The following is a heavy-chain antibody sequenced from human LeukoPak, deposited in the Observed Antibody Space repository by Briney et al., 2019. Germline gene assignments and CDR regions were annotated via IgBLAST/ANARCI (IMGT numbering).Heavy chain of an antibody. V-gene: IGHV4-59*01. CDR3: ARGSTRYEA. D-gene: IGHD2-2*01. Sequence: SETLSLTCTVSGGSLTGYYWSWIRQPPGKGLEWIGYIYGSGSTDYNPSLKSRVTISIDTSKNQLYLKVTSVTAADTAVYYCARGSTRYEAWGQGTLVTVSS. CDR1: GGSLTGYY. CDR2: IYGSGST. J-gene: IGHJ5*02.